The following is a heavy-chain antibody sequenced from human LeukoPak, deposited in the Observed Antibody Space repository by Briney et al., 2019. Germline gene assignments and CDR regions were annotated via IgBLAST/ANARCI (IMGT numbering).Heavy chain of an antibody. CDR2: ISAYNGDT. D-gene: IGHD6-19*01. J-gene: IGHJ4*02. CDR1: GYTFTSYG. CDR3: ARGLSSYSSGWYVSRV. V-gene: IGHV1-18*01. Sequence: ASVNVSCKASGYTFTSYGINWVRQAPGQGLEWMGWISAYNGDTKFAQKFQGRVTTTTDTSTSTAYMELGSLRSDDTAVYYCARGLSSYSSGWYVSRVWGQGTLVTVSS.